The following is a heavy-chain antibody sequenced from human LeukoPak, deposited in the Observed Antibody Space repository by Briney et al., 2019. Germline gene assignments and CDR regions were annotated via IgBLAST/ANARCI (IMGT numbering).Heavy chain of an antibody. V-gene: IGHV3-23*01. D-gene: IGHD2-21*02. CDR2: ISGSGGST. CDR1: GFTFSSYA. Sequence: AGGSLRLSCAASGFTFSSYAMSWVRQAPGKGLEWVSAISGSGGSTYYADSVKGRFTISRDNSKSTLYLQMNSLRAEDTAVYYCAKGTVVTAMADIDYWGQGTLVTVSS. CDR3: AKGTVVTAMADIDY. J-gene: IGHJ4*02.